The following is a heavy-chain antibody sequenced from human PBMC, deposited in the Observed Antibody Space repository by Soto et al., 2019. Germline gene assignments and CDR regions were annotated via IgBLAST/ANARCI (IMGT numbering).Heavy chain of an antibody. V-gene: IGHV1-69*13. J-gene: IGHJ6*02. CDR3: AKVRYSSPMGYYYGMDV. CDR2: VIPIFGTA. D-gene: IGHD6-19*01. Sequence: SVKLSCKASRVAFSNFIVTWVRQAPGLGLEWVGGVIPIFGTANYAQKFQGRVTITADESTSTSYMEVNNLRSEDTAVYYCAKVRYSSPMGYYYGMDVWGQGTTVTVSS. CDR1: RVAFSNFI.